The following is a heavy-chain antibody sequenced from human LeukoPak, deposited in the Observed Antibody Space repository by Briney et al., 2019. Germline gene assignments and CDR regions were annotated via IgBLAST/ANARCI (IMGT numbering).Heavy chain of an antibody. Sequence: GGSLRLSCAASGFSVSSNYMSWVRQAPGKGLEWVSVIYNGGSTYYADSVKGRFTISRDNAKNTLYLQMNSLRAEDTAVYYCARDAVDTANAVWGQGTTVTVSS. CDR1: GFSVSSNY. V-gene: IGHV3-53*01. CDR2: IYNGGST. J-gene: IGHJ6*02. CDR3: ARDAVDTANAV. D-gene: IGHD5-18*01.